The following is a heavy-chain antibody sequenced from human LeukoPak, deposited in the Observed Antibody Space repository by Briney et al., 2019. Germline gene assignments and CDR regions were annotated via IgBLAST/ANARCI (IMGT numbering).Heavy chain of an antibody. CDR1: GFTFSSYE. CDR2: ISSSGSTI. D-gene: IGHD2-15*01. CDR3: AKQDIVVVVAALDY. V-gene: IGHV3-48*03. J-gene: IGHJ4*02. Sequence: GGSLRLSCAASGFTFSSYEMNWVRQAPGKGLEWVSYISSSGSTIYYADSVKGRFTISRDNSKNTLYLQMNSLRAEDTAVYYCAKQDIVVVVAALDYWGQGTLVTVSS.